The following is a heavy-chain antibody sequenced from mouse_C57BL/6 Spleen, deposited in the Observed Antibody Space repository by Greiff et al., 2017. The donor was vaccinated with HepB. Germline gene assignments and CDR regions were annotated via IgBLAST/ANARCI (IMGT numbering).Heavy chain of an antibody. CDR3: ARDKYYGSSYYYAMDY. CDR1: GYSITSGYY. J-gene: IGHJ4*01. V-gene: IGHV3-6*01. CDR2: ISYDGSN. D-gene: IGHD1-1*01. Sequence: EVQLQQSGPGLVKPSQSLSLTCSVTGYSITSGYYWNWIRQFPGNKLEWMGYISYDGSNNYNPSLKNRISITRDTSKNQFFLKLNSVTTEDTATLYCARDKYYGSSYYYAMDYWGQGTSVTVAS.